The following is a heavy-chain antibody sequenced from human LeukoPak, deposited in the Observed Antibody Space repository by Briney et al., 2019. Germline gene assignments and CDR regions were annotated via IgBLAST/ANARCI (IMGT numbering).Heavy chain of an antibody. D-gene: IGHD3-9*01. CDR2: IYHSGST. CDR3: ASSRHYDISTGYYWWFDP. V-gene: IGHV4-30-2*01. Sequence: PSETLSLTCAVSGGSISSGGYSWSWIRQPPGKGLEWIGYIYHSGSTYYNPSLKSRVTISVDRSKNQFSLKLSSVTAADTAVYYCASSRHYDISTGYYWWFDPWGQGTLVTVSS. CDR1: GGSISSGGYS. J-gene: IGHJ5*02.